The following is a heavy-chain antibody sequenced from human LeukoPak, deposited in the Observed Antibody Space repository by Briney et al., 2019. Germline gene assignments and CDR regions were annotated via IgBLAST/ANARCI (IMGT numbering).Heavy chain of an antibody. CDR2: IYHDGST. CDR3: VRQEDSYGPFDH. D-gene: IGHD5-18*01. V-gene: IGHV4-30-2*01. CDR1: GGSISSGSYY. J-gene: IGHJ4*02. Sequence: SETLSLTCTVSGGSISSGSYYWSWIRQPPGKGLEWIGYIYHDGSTYYNPSLKSRVTISVDRSKNQFSLKLTSVTAAGTAVYYCVRQEDSYGPFDHWGQGTLITVSS.